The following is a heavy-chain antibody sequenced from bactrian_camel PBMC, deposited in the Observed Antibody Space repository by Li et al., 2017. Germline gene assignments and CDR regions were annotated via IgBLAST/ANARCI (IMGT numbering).Heavy chain of an antibody. V-gene: IGHV3-2*01. J-gene: IGHJ6*01. CDR1: GFTFNEYC. CDR2: IYADGSET. Sequence: HVQLVESGGGEVQPGGSLRLSCLASGFTFNEYCMSWVRETPEKGLEWIASIYADGSETFYRPSVKGRFTISPDNEKNTVYLQMNSLKPEDTAMYYCAAVRYGVTWYPLCRARSADFGYWGQGTQVTVS. CDR3: AAVRYGVTWYPLCRARSADFGY. D-gene: IGHD6*01.